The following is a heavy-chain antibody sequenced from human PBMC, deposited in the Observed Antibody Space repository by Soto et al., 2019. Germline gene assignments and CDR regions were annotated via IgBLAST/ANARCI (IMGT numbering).Heavy chain of an antibody. Sequence: QVQLVQSGAEVKKPGASVKVSCKASGYTFTGYYMHWVRQAPGQGLEWMGWINPNSGGTNYAQKVQGRVTMTRDTSISTAYMELSRLRSDDTAVYYCARDPNLYGMDVWGQGTTVTVSS. CDR2: INPNSGGT. CDR3: ARDPNLYGMDV. V-gene: IGHV1-2*02. CDR1: GYTFTGYY. J-gene: IGHJ6*02. D-gene: IGHD7-27*01.